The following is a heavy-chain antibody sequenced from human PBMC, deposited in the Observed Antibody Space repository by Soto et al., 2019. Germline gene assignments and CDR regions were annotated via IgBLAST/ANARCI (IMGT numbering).Heavy chain of an antibody. Sequence: DVQLVESGGGLVQPGGSLRLSCAASGFTFRSYNMNWVRQAPGKGLDWLSYISSSSSTIYYADSVKGRFTISRDNAKNSPYLQMNSLRDEDTAMYYCARGGTISVTTIGDYRCQGTVVTVSS. D-gene: IGHD5-12*01. J-gene: IGHJ4*01. CDR2: ISSSSSTI. CDR1: GFTFRSYN. V-gene: IGHV3-48*02. CDR3: ARGGTISVTTIGDY.